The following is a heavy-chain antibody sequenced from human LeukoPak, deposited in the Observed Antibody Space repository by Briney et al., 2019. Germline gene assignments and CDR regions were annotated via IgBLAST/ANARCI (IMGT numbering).Heavy chain of an antibody. Sequence: SETLSLTCAVHGGSFSGYYWSWIRQPPGKGLEWIGEINHSGSTNYNPSLKSRVTISVDTSKNQFSLKLSSVTAADTAVYYCARGSIVGARPFDYWGQGTLVTVSS. D-gene: IGHD1-26*01. V-gene: IGHV4-34*01. J-gene: IGHJ4*02. CDR1: GGSFSGYY. CDR2: INHSGST. CDR3: ARGSIVGARPFDY.